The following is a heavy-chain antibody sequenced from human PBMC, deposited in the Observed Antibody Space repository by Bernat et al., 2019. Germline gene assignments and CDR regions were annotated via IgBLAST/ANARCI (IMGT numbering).Heavy chain of an antibody. V-gene: IGHV3-7*03. CDR2: IKQDGSEK. Sequence: EVQLVESGGGLVQPGGSLRLSCAASEFTFSSYWMSWVRQAPGKGLEWVANIKQDGSEKYYVDSVKGRFTISRDNAKNSLYLQMNSLRAEDTAVYYCARRGYWYFDLWGRGTLVTVSS. D-gene: IGHD3-10*01. J-gene: IGHJ2*01. CDR3: ARRGYWYFDL. CDR1: EFTFSSYW.